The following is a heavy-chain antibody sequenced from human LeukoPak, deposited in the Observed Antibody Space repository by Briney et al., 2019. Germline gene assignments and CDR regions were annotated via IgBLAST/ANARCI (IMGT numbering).Heavy chain of an antibody. CDR3: ATYSSGWYGGFFDY. CDR1: GFTFSSYW. CDR2: IKQDGSEK. D-gene: IGHD6-19*01. J-gene: IGHJ4*02. Sequence: GGSLRLSCAASGFTFSSYWMSWVRQAPGKGLEWVANIKQDGSEKHYVDSVKGRFTISRDNAKNSLYLQMNSLRAEDTAVYYYATYSSGWYGGFFDYWGQGTLVTVSS. V-gene: IGHV3-7*01.